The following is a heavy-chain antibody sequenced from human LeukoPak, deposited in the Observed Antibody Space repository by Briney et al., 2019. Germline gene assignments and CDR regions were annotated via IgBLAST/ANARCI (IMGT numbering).Heavy chain of an antibody. CDR3: GGTYCSNGVCYRVDSFDI. CDR2: INSDGSTT. Sequence: GGSLRLSCAASGFTFNSYWMHWVRQDPGKGLVWVSRINSDGSTTTYADSVKGRFTISRDNAKNTLYLQMNSLRAEGSAVYYCGGTYCSNGVCYRVDSFDIWGQGTPVSFST. V-gene: IGHV3-74*01. D-gene: IGHD2-8*01. J-gene: IGHJ3*02. CDR1: GFTFNSYW.